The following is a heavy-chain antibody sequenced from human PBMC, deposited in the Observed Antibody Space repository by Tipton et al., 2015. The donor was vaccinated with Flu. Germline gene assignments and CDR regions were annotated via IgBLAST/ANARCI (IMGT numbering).Heavy chain of an antibody. Sequence: QVQLVQSGAEVKKPGASVKVSCKASGYTFSRYGISWVRQAPGQGLEWMGLISPFNGYTNYSQNFQGRVTLTTDTSTSTAYMELTSLRFDDTAIYYCARDQYYFNSVTDSQSGLDYWGQGALVTVSS. D-gene: IGHD2/OR15-2a*01. CDR2: ISPFNGYT. CDR3: ARDQYYFNSVTDSQSGLDY. CDR1: GYTFSRYG. V-gene: IGHV1-18*01. J-gene: IGHJ4*02.